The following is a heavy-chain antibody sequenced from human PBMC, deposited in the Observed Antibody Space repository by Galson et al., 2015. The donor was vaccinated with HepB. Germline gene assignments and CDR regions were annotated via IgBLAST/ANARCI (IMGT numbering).Heavy chain of an antibody. J-gene: IGHJ4*02. CDR1: GGSFSGYY. Sequence: ETLSLTCGVYGGSFSGYYWSWIRQSPGKGLEWIGEINHGGSTNYNPSLKSRVTMSVDTSKNHFSLRLSSVTAADTAVYYCARGPRRDGYNYLRIPGDYWGQGTQVTVSS. D-gene: IGHD5-24*01. CDR2: INHGGST. V-gene: IGHV4-34*01. CDR3: ARGPRRDGYNYLRIPGDY.